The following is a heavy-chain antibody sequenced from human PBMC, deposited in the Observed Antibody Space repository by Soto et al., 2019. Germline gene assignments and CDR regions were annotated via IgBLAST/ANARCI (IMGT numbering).Heavy chain of an antibody. D-gene: IGHD5-18*01. CDR2: INTSGGST. CDR1: GYTFTSYY. V-gene: IGHV1-46*01. CDR3: ARGTAWIQLWDNWFDP. Sequence: ASVKVSCYASGYTFTSYYMHWVRQAPGQGREWMGIINTSGGSTSYAQKFKGRVTMTRDTSTSTVYMELSSLRSEETAVNYCARGTAWIQLWDNWFDPWGQGTLVTVSS. J-gene: IGHJ5*02.